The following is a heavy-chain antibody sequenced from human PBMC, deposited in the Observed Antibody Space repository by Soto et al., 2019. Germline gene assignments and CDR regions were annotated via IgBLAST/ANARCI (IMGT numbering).Heavy chain of an antibody. CDR2: IDSSGEK. Sequence: QVTLKESGPVLVKPTETLTLRCTVSGLSITDSEMGVSWFRQPPGQPLEWLAHIDSSGEKSYRTFLKSRLAISKDTSKSQIVLTMTNMDPADTATYYSARRHLAVAVSPWFDPWGQGIPVTVSS. CDR3: ARRHLAVAVSPWFDP. CDR1: GLSITDSEMG. D-gene: IGHD6-19*01. J-gene: IGHJ5*02. V-gene: IGHV2-26*01.